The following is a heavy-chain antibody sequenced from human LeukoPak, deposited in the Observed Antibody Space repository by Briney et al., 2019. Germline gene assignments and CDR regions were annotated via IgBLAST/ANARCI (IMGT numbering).Heavy chain of an antibody. CDR2: INPNSGGT. V-gene: IGHV1-2*02. Sequence: ASVKVSCKASGYTFTGYYMHWVRQAPGQGLEWMGWINPNSGGTNYAQKFQGRVTMTRDTSISTAYMELSRLRSDDTAVYYCARGPPIFGGNWFDPWGQGTLVTVSS. D-gene: IGHD3-3*01. CDR1: GYTFTGYY. CDR3: ARGPPIFGGNWFDP. J-gene: IGHJ5*02.